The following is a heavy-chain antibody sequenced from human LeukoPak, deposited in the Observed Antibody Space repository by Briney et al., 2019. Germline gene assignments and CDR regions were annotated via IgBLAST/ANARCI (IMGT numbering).Heavy chain of an antibody. J-gene: IGHJ5*02. V-gene: IGHV3-23*01. Sequence: GGSPRLSCTTSGFTFRRHAMSWVRQAPGKGLEWVSGITYNGGHTYYASSVRGRFTISRDNSNDTLYLQMNSLRDDDTAVYYCAKEPELMPSGDWFDPWGQGTQVIVSS. CDR3: AKEPELMPSGDWFDP. CDR2: ITYNGGHT. D-gene: IGHD1-14*01. CDR1: GFTFRRHA.